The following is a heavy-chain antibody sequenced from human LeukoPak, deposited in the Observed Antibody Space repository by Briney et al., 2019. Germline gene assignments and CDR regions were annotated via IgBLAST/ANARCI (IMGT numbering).Heavy chain of an antibody. V-gene: IGHV3-30*18. D-gene: IGHD3-10*01. Sequence: GGSRRLSCAASGFTFSSYGMHWVRQAPGKGLEWVAVISYDGSNKYYADSVKGRFTISRDNSKNTLYLQMNSLRAEDTAVYYCAKDYYYGSGSLDYWGQGTLVTVSS. CDR1: GFTFSSYG. CDR3: AKDYYYGSGSLDY. J-gene: IGHJ4*02. CDR2: ISYDGSNK.